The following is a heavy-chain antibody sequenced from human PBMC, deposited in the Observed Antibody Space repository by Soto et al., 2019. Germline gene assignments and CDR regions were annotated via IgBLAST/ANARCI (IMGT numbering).Heavy chain of an antibody. V-gene: IGHV3-23*01. CDR1: GFTFSSYA. CDR2: ISGSGGST. CDR3: AKAAWTYYDILTGYYSAGIYGMDV. D-gene: IGHD3-9*01. J-gene: IGHJ6*02. Sequence: QTGGSLRLSCAASGFTFSSYAMSWVRQAPGKGLEWVSAISGSGGSTYYADSVKGRFTISRDNSKNTLYLQMNSLRAEDTAVYYCAKAAWTYYDILTGYYSAGIYGMDVWGQGTTVTVSS.